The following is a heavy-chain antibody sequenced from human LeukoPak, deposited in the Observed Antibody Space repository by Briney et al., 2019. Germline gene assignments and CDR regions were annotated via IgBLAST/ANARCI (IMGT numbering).Heavy chain of an antibody. J-gene: IGHJ4*02. D-gene: IGHD1-26*01. CDR1: GFTFDDYA. CDR3: AKDGEYSGSYPNTLDY. V-gene: IGHV3-9*01. CDR2: ISWNSGSI. Sequence: GGSLRLSCAASGFTFDDYAMHWVRQAPGKGLEWVSGISWNSGSIGYADSVKGRFTISRDNAKNSLYLQMNSLRAEDTALYYCAKDGEYSGSYPNTLDYWGQGTLVTVSS.